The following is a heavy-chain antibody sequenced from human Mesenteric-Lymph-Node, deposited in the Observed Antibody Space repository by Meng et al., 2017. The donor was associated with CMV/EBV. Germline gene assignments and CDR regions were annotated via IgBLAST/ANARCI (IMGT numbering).Heavy chain of an antibody. V-gene: IGHV3-23*03. Sequence: ETLSLTCAASGFTFSSYAMSWVRQAPGKGLEWVSVVYAGGSSTNYVDSVKGRFTVSRDDSQNTLYLQMNSLRAEDTALYYCAKQYYYEIDAFDLWGQGTTVTVSS. CDR3: AKQYYYEIDAFDL. CDR2: VYAGGSST. CDR1: GFTFSSYA. D-gene: IGHD3-22*01. J-gene: IGHJ3*01.